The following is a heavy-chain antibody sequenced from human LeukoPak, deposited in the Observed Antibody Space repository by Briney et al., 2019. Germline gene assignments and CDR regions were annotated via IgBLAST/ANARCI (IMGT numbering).Heavy chain of an antibody. CDR3: AKKVATGQNPPLAAD. J-gene: IGHJ4*02. Sequence: GGSLRLSCAASGFTFSSYAMSWVRQAPGKGLEWVSAISGSGGSTYYADSVKGRFTISRDNSKNTLYLQMKRLRAEDTAVYYCAKKVATGQNPPLAADWGQGTLVTVSS. V-gene: IGHV3-23*01. CDR2: ISGSGGST. CDR1: GFTFSSYA. D-gene: IGHD5-12*01.